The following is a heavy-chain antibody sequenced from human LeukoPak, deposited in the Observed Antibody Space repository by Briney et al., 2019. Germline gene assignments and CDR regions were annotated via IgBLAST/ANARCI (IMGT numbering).Heavy chain of an antibody. V-gene: IGHV4-39*01. Sequence: SETLSLTCAVYGGSFSGYYWGWIRQPPGKGLEWIGSIYYSGSTYYNPSLKSRVTISVDTSKNQFSLKLSSVTAADTAVYYCARRLITMVRGVIIAPYYYYYGMDVWGQGTTVTVSS. D-gene: IGHD3-10*01. CDR1: GGSFSGYY. J-gene: IGHJ6*02. CDR2: IYYSGST. CDR3: ARRLITMVRGVIIAPYYYYYGMDV.